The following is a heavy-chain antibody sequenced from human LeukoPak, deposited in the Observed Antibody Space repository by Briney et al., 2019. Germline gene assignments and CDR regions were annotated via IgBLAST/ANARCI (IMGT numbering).Heavy chain of an antibody. Sequence: PSETLSLTCTVSGGSISSYYCSWLRQPAGKGLEWIGRIYTSGSTNYNPSLKSRVTISVDTSKTQFSLKLSSVTAADTAVFYCATLPKWELPSYWGQGTLVTVSS. CDR1: GGSISSYY. CDR2: IYTSGST. J-gene: IGHJ4*02. V-gene: IGHV4-4*07. CDR3: ATLPKWELPSY. D-gene: IGHD1-26*01.